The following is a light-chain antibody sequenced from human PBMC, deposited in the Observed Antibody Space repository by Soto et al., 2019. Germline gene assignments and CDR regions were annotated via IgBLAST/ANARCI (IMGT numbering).Light chain of an antibody. J-gene: IGKJ3*01. CDR1: QSVSGSC. CDR3: QQYGSSPFT. CDR2: GAS. Sequence: EIVLTQSPGTLSLSPGERATLSCRASQSVSGSCLAWYQQQTGQAPRLLTYGASSRATGIPDRFSGSGSGTDFTLTISRLEPEDFAVYYCQQYGSSPFTFGPGTNVDIK. V-gene: IGKV3-20*01.